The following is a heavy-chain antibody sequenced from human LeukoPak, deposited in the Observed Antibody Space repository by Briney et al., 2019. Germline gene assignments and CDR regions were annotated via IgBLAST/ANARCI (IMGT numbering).Heavy chain of an antibody. D-gene: IGHD6-13*01. J-gene: IGHJ4*02. CDR3: TRSFPGIVGAADF. CDR2: IHSSGKN. CDR1: GGSIISYY. V-gene: IGHV4-59*01. Sequence: SETLSLTCTVSGGSIISYYWSWIRQSPQKGLEWIAYIHSSGKNNYNPSLKNRVTISVDTSKNQFSLKVTSMTAADTGVYYCTRSFPGIVGAADFWGQGTLVTVSS.